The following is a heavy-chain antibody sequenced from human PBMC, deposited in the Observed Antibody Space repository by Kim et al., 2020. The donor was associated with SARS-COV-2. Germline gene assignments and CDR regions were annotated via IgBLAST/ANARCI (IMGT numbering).Heavy chain of an antibody. V-gene: IGHV3-23*01. Sequence: GGSLRLSCAVSGFTFSTYAMSWVHQAPGKGLEWVSLISGSGGNTYYADSVKGRFIISRDNSKNTLYLQMNSLRAEDMAVYYCARTRGKAAAGRNYYFDYWGQGTLVTVSS. J-gene: IGHJ4*02. D-gene: IGHD6-13*01. CDR1: GFTFSTYA. CDR2: ISGSGGNT. CDR3: ARTRGKAAAGRNYYFDY.